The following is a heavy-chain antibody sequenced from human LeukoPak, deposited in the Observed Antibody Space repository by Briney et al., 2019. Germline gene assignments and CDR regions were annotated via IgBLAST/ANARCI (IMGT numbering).Heavy chain of an antibody. Sequence: GGSLRLSCAASGFTFRNYGMHWVRQTPGKGLEWVAVIWHDESNKNYADSVKGRFNISRDNSKNTLYLQMNSLRAEDTAVYYCARDYSTTWSYGVDVWGQGTTVTVPS. CDR1: GFTFRNYG. CDR3: ARDYSTTWSYGVDV. D-gene: IGHD2-2*01. CDR2: IWHDESNK. V-gene: IGHV3-33*01. J-gene: IGHJ6*02.